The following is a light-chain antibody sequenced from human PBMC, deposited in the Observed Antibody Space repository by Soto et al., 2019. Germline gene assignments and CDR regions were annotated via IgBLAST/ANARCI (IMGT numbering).Light chain of an antibody. CDR1: QSVSSY. CDR3: QHYKT. J-gene: IGKJ1*01. V-gene: IGKV3-11*01. Sequence: EIVLTQSPDTLSLSPGERSTLSCRASQSVSSYLAWYQQKPGQAPRLLIYDASNRATGIPARFSGSGSGTDFTLTISRLEPEDFAVYYCQHYKTFGQGAKVDI. CDR2: DAS.